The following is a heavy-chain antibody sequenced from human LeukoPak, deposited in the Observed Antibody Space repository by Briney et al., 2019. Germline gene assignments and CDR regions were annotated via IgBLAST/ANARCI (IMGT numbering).Heavy chain of an antibody. CDR1: GGSISIGSYY. J-gene: IGHJ3*02. CDR2: IYTSGST. Sequence: SQTLSLTCTVSGGSISIGSYYWSWIRQPAGKGLEWIARIYTSGSTNYNPSLKSRVTMSVDTSKKQFSLKLNSVTAADTAVYYCARVRSCWQYQLCRDAFDIWGQGTMVTVSS. D-gene: IGHD2-2*01. CDR3: ARVRSCWQYQLCRDAFDI. V-gene: IGHV4-61*02.